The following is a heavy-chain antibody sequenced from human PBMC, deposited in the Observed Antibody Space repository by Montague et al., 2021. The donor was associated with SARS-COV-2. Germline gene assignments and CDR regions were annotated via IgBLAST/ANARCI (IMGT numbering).Heavy chain of an antibody. CDR1: GGSFSGNY. J-gene: IGHJ4*02. CDR2: INQSGRT. Sequence: SETLSLTCAVYGGSFSGNYWSWIRKPPEKGLEWIGEINQSGRTNNNPSLTSRVLISVDTSKNQFSLKLSSVTAADTAVYYCARRGSSVWGVTVSAELDYWGQGILVIVSS. V-gene: IGHV4-34*01. D-gene: IGHD3-10*01. CDR3: ARRGSSVWGVTVSAELDY.